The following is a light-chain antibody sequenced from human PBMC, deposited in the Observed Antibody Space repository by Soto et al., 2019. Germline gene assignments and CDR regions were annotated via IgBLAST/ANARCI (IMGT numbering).Light chain of an antibody. CDR3: QHDYSTPGIT. CDR1: QSVLYSSNNKNY. J-gene: IGKJ3*01. CDR2: WAS. Sequence: DIVMTQSPDSLAVSLGERATINCKSSQSVLYSSNNKNYLAWYQQKPGQPPKLLIYWASTRESGVPDRFSGSGSGTEFTLTISRLQAEDVAVYYCQHDYSTPGITFGPGTKVDIK. V-gene: IGKV4-1*01.